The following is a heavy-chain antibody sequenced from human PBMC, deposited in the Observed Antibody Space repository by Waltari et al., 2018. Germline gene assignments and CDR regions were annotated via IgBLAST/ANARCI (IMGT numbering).Heavy chain of an antibody. D-gene: IGHD5-18*01. CDR2: IYSSGST. Sequence: QVQLQESGPGLVKPSETLSLTCAVSGYSISSGYYWGWIRQPPGKGLEWIGSIYSSGSTYHNPSLKSRVTISVDTSKNQFSLKLSSVTAADTAVYYCAMWILGFFDYWGQGTLVTVSS. V-gene: IGHV4-38-2*01. CDR3: AMWILGFFDY. CDR1: GYSISSGYY. J-gene: IGHJ4*02.